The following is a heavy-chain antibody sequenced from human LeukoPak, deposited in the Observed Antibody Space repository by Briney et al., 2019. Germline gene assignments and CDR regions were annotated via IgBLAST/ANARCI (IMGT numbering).Heavy chain of an antibody. V-gene: IGHV1-2*02. CDR3: ARYYGSGSYYYYYMDV. J-gene: IGHJ6*03. Sequence: ASVKVSCEASGYTFTGYYMHWVRQAPGQGLEWMGWINPNSGGTNYAQKFQGRVTMTRDTSISTAYMELSRLRSDDTAVYYCARYYGSGSYYYYYMDVWGKGTTVTVSS. D-gene: IGHD3-10*01. CDR1: GYTFTGYY. CDR2: INPNSGGT.